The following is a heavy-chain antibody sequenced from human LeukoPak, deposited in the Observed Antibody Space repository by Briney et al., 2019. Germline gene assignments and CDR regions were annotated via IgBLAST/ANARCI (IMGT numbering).Heavy chain of an antibody. D-gene: IGHD3-22*01. CDR3: ARDGRYYYDSSGSAFDI. J-gene: IGHJ3*02. Sequence: GGSLRLSCTAPGFTFSNYGLHWVRQAPGKGLEWLAVMWFDGSQKYYADSVKGRFTISRDNAKNSLYLQMNSLRAEDTAVYYCARDGRYYYDSSGSAFDIWGQGTMVTVSS. CDR2: MWFDGSQK. V-gene: IGHV3-33*01. CDR1: GFTFSNYG.